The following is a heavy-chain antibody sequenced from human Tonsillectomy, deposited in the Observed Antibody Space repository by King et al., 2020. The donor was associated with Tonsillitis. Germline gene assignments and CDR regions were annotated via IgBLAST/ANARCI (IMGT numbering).Heavy chain of an antibody. V-gene: IGHV3-30*18. D-gene: IGHD3-22*01. J-gene: IGHJ4*02. Sequence: VQLVESGGGVVQPGRSLRLSCAASGFTFSSYGMHWVRQAPGKGLEWVAVISDDGGTKNYADAVKGRFTIARDNSKNTLYLQMNSLRAEDTAVYHCANIRHDSRGYYVAGNLVGDYWGEGTLVTVSS. CDR1: GFTFSSYG. CDR2: ISDDGGTK. CDR3: ANIRHDSRGYYVAGNLVGDY.